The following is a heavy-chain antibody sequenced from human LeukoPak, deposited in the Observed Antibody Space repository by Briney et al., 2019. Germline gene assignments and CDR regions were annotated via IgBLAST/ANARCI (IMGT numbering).Heavy chain of an antibody. J-gene: IGHJ2*01. CDR2: INPNSGGT. Sequence: ASVKDSCKASGYTFTGYYMNRVGQAAGQGIKKKGRINPNSGGTNYAQKFQGRVTMTRDTSITTAYMQLSGLRSDDTAVYYCARGDYGDSNNPHFDLWGRGTLVTVSS. V-gene: IGHV1-2*06. CDR1: GYTFTGYY. CDR3: ARGDYGDSNNPHFDL. D-gene: IGHD4-17*01.